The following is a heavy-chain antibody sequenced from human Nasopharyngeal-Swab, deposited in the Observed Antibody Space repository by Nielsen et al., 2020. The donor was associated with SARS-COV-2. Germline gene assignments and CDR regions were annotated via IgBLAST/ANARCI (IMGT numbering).Heavy chain of an antibody. V-gene: IGHV3-30*18. CDR1: GFIFSNYG. Sequence: GGSLRLSCAASGFIFSNYGMHWVRQAPGKGLEWVAVISYDGINKYDADSVKGRFTISRDNSKDTLYPQMNSLRPEDTAVYYCAKEGPGMFGVVGLDVWGQGTTVTVSS. CDR3: AKEGPGMFGVVGLDV. CDR2: ISYDGINK. D-gene: IGHD3-3*01. J-gene: IGHJ6*02.